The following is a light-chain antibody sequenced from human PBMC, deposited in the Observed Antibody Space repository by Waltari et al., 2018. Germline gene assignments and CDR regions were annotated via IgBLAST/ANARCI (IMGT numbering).Light chain of an antibody. J-gene: IGLJ1*01. Sequence: SSELTQDPVVSVALGQPVRITCQGDSLRYYYANWYHQKPGQAPGFVIYGNNNRPSGFPDRFSGSYSGTTASLIITGAQAEDEGDYYCNSRDSRGHPLVFGTGTKVTVL. CDR1: SLRYYY. CDR3: NSRDSRGHPLV. V-gene: IGLV3-19*01. CDR2: GNN.